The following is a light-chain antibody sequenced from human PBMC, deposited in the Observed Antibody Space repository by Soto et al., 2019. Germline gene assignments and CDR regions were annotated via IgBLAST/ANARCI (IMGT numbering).Light chain of an antibody. CDR3: QQYGSSGT. Sequence: EIVMTQSPATLSVSPGERATLSCRASQSLNDNLAWYQQKPGQAPRLLIYGASNRATGIPDRFSGSGSGTDFTLTISRLEPEDFAVYYCQQYGSSGTFGQGTKVDIK. V-gene: IGKV3-20*01. CDR1: QSLNDN. J-gene: IGKJ1*01. CDR2: GAS.